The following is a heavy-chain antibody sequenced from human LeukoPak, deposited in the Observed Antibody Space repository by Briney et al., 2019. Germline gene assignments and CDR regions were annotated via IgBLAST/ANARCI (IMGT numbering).Heavy chain of an antibody. D-gene: IGHD6-13*01. CDR2: IRYDGSNK. J-gene: IGHJ4*02. CDR3: AEEKAAPHDY. CDR1: GFTFSSYG. Sequence: PGGSLRLSCAASGFTFSSYGMHWVRQAPGKGLEWVAFIRYDGSNKYYADSVKGRFTISRDNSKNTLYLQMNSLRAEDTAVYYCAEEKAAPHDYWGQGTLVTVSS. V-gene: IGHV3-30*02.